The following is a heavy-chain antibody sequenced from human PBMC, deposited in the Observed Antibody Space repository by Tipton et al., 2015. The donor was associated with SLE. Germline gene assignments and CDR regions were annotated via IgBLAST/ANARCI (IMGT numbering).Heavy chain of an antibody. Sequence: QLVQSGAEVKKPGTSVKVSCKASGYRFKDYGITWVRQAPGQRLEWMGWINAGNGNTKYSQKFQGRVTITRDTSASTAYMELSSLRSEDTAVYYCARGHSGYNFYYDYWGQGTLVTVSS. CDR3: ARGHSGYNFYYDY. D-gene: IGHD5-12*01. V-gene: IGHV1/OR15-3*02. CDR2: INAGNGNT. J-gene: IGHJ4*02. CDR1: GYRFKDYG.